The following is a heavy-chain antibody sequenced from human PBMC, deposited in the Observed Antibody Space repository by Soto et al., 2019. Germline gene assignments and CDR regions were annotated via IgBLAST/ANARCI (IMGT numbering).Heavy chain of an antibody. J-gene: IGHJ4*02. CDR2: ISGSGGHS. CDR3: AKDCRRLAVSGSAFDF. Sequence: GGSLRLSCAASGFTFNDYAMAWVRQAPGKGLEWVSSISGSGGHSSYADSVKGRFTISRDNVKNMLSLDMSDLRAEDTAVYYCAKDCRRLAVSGSAFDFWGQGALVTVSS. D-gene: IGHD6-13*01. CDR1: GFTFNDYA. V-gene: IGHV3-23*01.